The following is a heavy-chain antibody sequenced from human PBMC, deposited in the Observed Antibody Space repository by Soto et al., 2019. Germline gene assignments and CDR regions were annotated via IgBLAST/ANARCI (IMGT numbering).Heavy chain of an antibody. CDR2: ISSSGSTI. Sequence: GGSLRLSCAASGFTFSDYYMSWIRQAPGKGLEWVSYISSSGSTIYYADSVKGRFTISRDNSKNTLYLQMNSLRAEDTAVYYCGGVAVAGTSRDVWGQGTTVTVSS. D-gene: IGHD6-19*01. J-gene: IGHJ6*02. V-gene: IGHV3-11*01. CDR1: GFTFSDYY. CDR3: GGVAVAGTSRDV.